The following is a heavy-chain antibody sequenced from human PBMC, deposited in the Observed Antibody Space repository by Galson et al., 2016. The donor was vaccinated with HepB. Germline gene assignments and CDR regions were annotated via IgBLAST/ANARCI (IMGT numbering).Heavy chain of an antibody. J-gene: IGHJ4*02. V-gene: IGHV4-34*01. CDR2: INHSGNT. Sequence: GLEWIGEINHSGNTNNNLSLTSRVTISVDTSKNVVSLNLTSVTAADTGVYYCARGGKLGSYYYFDYWGQGIFVTVSS. CDR3: ARGGKLGSYYYFDY. D-gene: IGHD1-26*01.